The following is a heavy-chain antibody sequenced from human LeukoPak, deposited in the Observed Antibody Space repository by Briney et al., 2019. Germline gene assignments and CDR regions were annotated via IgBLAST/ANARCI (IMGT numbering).Heavy chain of an antibody. CDR1: GFTFSNAW. CDR2: IKSKTDGGTT. CDR3: TTDPPIVVVVAGGGY. J-gene: IGHJ4*02. V-gene: IGHV3-15*01. D-gene: IGHD2-15*01. Sequence: GGSLRLSCAASGFTFSNAWMSWVRQAPGKGLEWVGRIKSKTDGGTTDYAAPVKGRFTISRDDSKNTLYLQMNSLKTEDTAVYYCTTDPPIVVVVAGGGYWGQGTLVTVSS.